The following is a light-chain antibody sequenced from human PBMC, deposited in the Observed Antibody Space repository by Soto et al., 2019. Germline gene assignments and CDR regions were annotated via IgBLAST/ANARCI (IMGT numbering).Light chain of an antibody. J-gene: IGKJ5*01. Sequence: SASVENRVTITFRTSQTITTSLNWYRQKPGKAPDLLIYAASSLQSGIPSRFGGRGSGTDFTLTITGLQPEDFATYYCQQNNNLPLTFGAGTRLEIK. CDR2: AAS. CDR1: QTITTS. V-gene: IGKV1-39*01. CDR3: QQNNNLPLT.